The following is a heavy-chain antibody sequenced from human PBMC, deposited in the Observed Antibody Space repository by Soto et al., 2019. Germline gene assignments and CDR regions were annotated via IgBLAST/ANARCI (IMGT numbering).Heavy chain of an antibody. CDR1: GYTFTSYY. V-gene: IGHV1-46*01. J-gene: IGHJ4*02. CDR3: ASDIGNRGPLLTTAAGY. D-gene: IGHD1-1*01. CDR2: INPSGRST. Sequence: ASLKVSCKASGYTFTSYYMPWVRKAPGQGLEWMVIINPSGRSTSYAQKFQGRVTMTRDTSTSTVYMELSSLRSEDTVVYYCASDIGNRGPLLTTAAGYWGQGTLVTVSS.